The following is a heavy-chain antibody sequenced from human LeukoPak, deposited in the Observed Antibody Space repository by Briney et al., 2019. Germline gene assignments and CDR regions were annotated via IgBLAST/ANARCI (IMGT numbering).Heavy chain of an antibody. Sequence: GGSLRLSCAASGFTFSSYAMRWVRQAPGKGLEWVSHISGSGASTYYADSVKGRFTISRDSSKNTLYLQMNSLRAEDTAVYYCAKGYSSGWYVDYWGQGTLSPAP. CDR2: ISGSGAST. J-gene: IGHJ4*02. CDR1: GFTFSSYA. D-gene: IGHD6-19*01. CDR3: AKGYSSGWYVDY. V-gene: IGHV3-23*01.